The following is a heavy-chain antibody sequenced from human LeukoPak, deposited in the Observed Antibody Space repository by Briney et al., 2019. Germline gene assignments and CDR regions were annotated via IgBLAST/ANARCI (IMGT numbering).Heavy chain of an antibody. D-gene: IGHD2-2*01. V-gene: IGHV1-2*02. Sequence: ASVKVSCKPAGYMFVAHYIHWVRQAPGQGPEWMGWIRPRSGGTAYAQKFQGRVTMTRDTSINTAYTELTRLTSDGTAVYYCARDAMSDYWGQGNLVTVSS. J-gene: IGHJ4*02. CDR2: IRPRSGGT. CDR1: GYMFVAHY. CDR3: ARDAMSDY.